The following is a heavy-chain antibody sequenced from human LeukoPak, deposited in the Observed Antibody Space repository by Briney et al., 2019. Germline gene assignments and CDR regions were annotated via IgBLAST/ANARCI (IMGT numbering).Heavy chain of an antibody. CDR3: AKDVGQLVRQYYFDY. V-gene: IGHV3-30*18. CDR1: GFTFSSYG. CDR2: ISYDGSNK. D-gene: IGHD6-6*01. J-gene: IGHJ4*02. Sequence: GGSLRLSCAASGFTFSSYGMHWVRQAPGKGLEWVAVISYDGSNKYYADSVKGRFTISRDNSKNTLYLQMNSLRAEDTAVCYCAKDVGQLVRQYYFDYWGQGTLVTVSS.